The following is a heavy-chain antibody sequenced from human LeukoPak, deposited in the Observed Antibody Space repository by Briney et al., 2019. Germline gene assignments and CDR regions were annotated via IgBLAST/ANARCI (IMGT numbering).Heavy chain of an antibody. D-gene: IGHD7-27*01. CDR2: INTNTGNP. V-gene: IGHV7-4-1*02. J-gene: IGHJ3*02. CDR3: ARDHVKLGSAFHPFDAFDI. CDR1: GYTFTSYA. Sequence: ASVKVSCKASGYTFTSYAMNWVRQAPGQGLEWMGWINTNTGNPTYAQGFTGRFVFSLDTSVSTAYLQISSLKTEDTAVHYCARDHVKLGSAFHPFDAFDIWGQGTMVTVSS.